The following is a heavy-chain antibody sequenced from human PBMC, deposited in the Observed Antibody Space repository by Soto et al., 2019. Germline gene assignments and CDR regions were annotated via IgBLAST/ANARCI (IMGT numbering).Heavy chain of an antibody. V-gene: IGHV3-74*01. CDR1: GFTFTNYW. Sequence: EVQLVQSGGGSVQPGGSLRLSCAASGFTFTNYWMHWVRQVPGKGLVWVSCIDGVGTGTSYSDSVRGRFTISRDNAENMLYMQMNSLRAEATAVYYSTTVVEYWGQGTVVTVSS. D-gene: IGHD2-15*01. J-gene: IGHJ4*02. CDR2: IDGVGTGT. CDR3: TTVVEY.